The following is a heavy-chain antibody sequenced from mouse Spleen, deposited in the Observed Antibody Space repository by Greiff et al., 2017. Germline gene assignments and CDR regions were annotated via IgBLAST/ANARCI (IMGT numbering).Heavy chain of an antibody. J-gene: IGHJ4*01. CDR1: GYSITSDYA. CDR3: ARYRYYYGSSSYYAMDY. D-gene: IGHD1-1*01. V-gene: IGHV3-2*02. Sequence: DVQLQESGPGLVKPSQSLSLTCTVTGYSITSDYAWNWIRQFPGNKLEWMGYISYSGSTSYNPSLKSRISITRDTSKNQFFLQLNSVTTEDTATYYCARYRYYYGSSSYYAMDYWGQGTSVTVSS. CDR2: ISYSGST.